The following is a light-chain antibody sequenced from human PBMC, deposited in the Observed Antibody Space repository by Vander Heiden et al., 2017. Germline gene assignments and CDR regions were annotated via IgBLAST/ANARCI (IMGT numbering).Light chain of an antibody. CDR2: QDS. J-gene: IGLJ2*01. CDR1: KLEDKY. CDR3: QAWDSSTANVV. V-gene: IGLV3-1*01. Sequence: SYELTQPPSVSVSPGQTASITCSGDKLEDKYACWYQQKPGQSPVLVIYQDSKWPSGIPERFSGSNSGNTATLTISGTQAMDEADYYCQAWDSSTANVVFGGGTKLTVL.